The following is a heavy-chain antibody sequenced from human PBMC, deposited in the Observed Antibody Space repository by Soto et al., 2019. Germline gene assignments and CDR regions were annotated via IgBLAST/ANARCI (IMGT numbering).Heavy chain of an antibody. CDR3: SSLTVTTAC. CDR1: GFTFSSYG. V-gene: IGHV3-33*01. Sequence: QVQLVTSGGGVVQPGRSLRLSCAASGFTFSSYGMQWVRQAPGKGLEWVAVIWYDGSNKYYADSVKGRFTISRDNSKNTLYLQMNRLRGEDTAVYYGSSLTVTTACWGQGTLVTVSS. CDR2: IWYDGSNK. J-gene: IGHJ4*02. D-gene: IGHD4-17*01.